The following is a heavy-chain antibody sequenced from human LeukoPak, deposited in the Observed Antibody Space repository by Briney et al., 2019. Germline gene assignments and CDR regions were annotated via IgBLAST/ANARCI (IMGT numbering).Heavy chain of an antibody. CDR2: INPNSGGT. D-gene: IGHD2-2*01. Sequence: GASVKLSCKASGYTFTGYYMHWVRQAPGQGLEWMGWINPNSGGTNYAQKFQDRVTMTRDTSITTVYMELSRLRSDDTAVYYCARDFPQNMGDQLLFLDPWGQGTLVTVSS. CDR1: GYTFTGYY. J-gene: IGHJ5*02. CDR3: ARDFPQNMGDQLLFLDP. V-gene: IGHV1-2*02.